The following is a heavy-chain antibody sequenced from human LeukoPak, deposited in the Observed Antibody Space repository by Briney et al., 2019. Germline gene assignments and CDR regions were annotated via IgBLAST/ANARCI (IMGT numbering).Heavy chain of an antibody. CDR1: GGSITTTNY. J-gene: IGHJ4*02. D-gene: IGHD1-26*01. CDR2: VSLAGRT. Sequence: SGTLSLTCGVSGGSITTTNYWSWVRQPPGGGLEWIGEVSLAGRTRYDPSLKNRVNISIDESKNHLYLNLASVTAADTAVYYCSRESGPFCPFGHWGQGTLVAVTS. V-gene: IGHV4-4*02. CDR3: SRESGPFCPFGH.